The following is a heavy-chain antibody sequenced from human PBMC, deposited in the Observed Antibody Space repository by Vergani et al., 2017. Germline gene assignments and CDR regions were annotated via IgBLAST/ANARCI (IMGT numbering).Heavy chain of an antibody. V-gene: IGHV1-46*03. CDR1: GYTFTNYY. J-gene: IGHJ4*02. CDR2: INPSGGST. Sequence: QVLLVQSGAEVKKPGASVRVSCKTSGYTFTNYYIHWVRQPPGQGLEWMGIINPSGGSTTYAQQFQGRLTMTRDTSTSTVYMDLSNLRSEDTAVYYCARPHGGILPPDPRRLDYWGQGTLGTVSS. CDR3: ARPHGGILPPDPRRLDY.